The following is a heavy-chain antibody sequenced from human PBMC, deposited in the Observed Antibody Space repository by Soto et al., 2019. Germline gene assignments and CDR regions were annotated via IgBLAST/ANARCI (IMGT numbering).Heavy chain of an antibody. CDR1: GYTITELS. CDR3: ATVMVRGVIVGFDY. D-gene: IGHD3-10*01. V-gene: IGHV1-24*01. Sequence: ASVTVSCKVSGYTITELSMHWVRQAPGKGLEWMGGFDPEDRETIYAQKFQGRVTMTEDTSTDTAYMELSSLRSEDTAVYYCATVMVRGVIVGFDYWGQGTLVTVSS. CDR2: FDPEDRET. J-gene: IGHJ4*02.